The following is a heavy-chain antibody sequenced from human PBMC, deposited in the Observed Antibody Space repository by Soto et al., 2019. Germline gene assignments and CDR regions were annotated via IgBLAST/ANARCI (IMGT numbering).Heavy chain of an antibody. V-gene: IGHV3-33*01. CDR3: ARYGYCAQGVCHYYFVS. Sequence: GGSLRLSCAASGFIFSDYVIHWVRQAPGKGLEWVAVIWFDGSNEYYADSVKGRFSVSRDNSKDTLYLHMNRLSAEDTALYYCARYGYCAQGVCHYYFVSSCQAPLVTV. CDR1: GFIFSDYV. J-gene: IGHJ4*02. D-gene: IGHD2-8*01. CDR2: IWFDGSNE.